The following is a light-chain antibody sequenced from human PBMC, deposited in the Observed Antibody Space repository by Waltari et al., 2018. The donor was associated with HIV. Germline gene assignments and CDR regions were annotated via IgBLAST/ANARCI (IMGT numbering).Light chain of an antibody. Sequence: QSALAQPRSVSGSPGQSVTISCTGTSSDVGGYNYVSWFQHHPGKAPKLIIYHVTKRPYGFPDRFSASKSGNTASLTISGLQAEDEAEYYCCSNAARATYVFGTGTQVTVL. CDR2: HVT. J-gene: IGLJ1*01. V-gene: IGLV2-11*01. CDR1: SSDVGGYNY. CDR3: CSNAARATYV.